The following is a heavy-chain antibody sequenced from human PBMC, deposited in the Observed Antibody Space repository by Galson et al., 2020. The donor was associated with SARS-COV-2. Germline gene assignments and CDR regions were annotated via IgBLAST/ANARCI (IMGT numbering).Heavy chain of an antibody. CDR1: GFTFSDYY. CDR2: ISSSGSTI. V-gene: IGHV3-11*01. D-gene: IGHD1-1*01. J-gene: IGHJ6*02. Sequence: GESLKISCAVSGFTFSDYYMSWIRQAPGKGLEWVSYISSSGSTIYYADSVKGRFTISRDNAKNSLYLQMNSLRAEDTAVYYCARDRLERLGGYYYYGMDVWGHGTSVTVSS. CDR3: ARDRLERLGGYYYYGMDV.